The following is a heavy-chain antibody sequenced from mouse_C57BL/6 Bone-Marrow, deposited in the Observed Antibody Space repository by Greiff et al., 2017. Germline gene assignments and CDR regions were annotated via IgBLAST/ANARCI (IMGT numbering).Heavy chain of an antibody. J-gene: IGHJ3*01. D-gene: IGHD1-1*01. CDR2: FYPGSGSI. CDR3: AIHCGPYGSSYVRFAY. CDR1: GYTFTEYT. Sequence: QVQLQQSGAELVKPGASVKLSCTASGYTFTEYTIHWVKQRPGQGLEWIGWFYPGSGSIKYNEKFKDKATLTADKSSSTVYMKLSRLTSEDSAVYVCAIHCGPYGSSYVRFAYWGQGTLVTVSA. V-gene: IGHV1-62-2*01.